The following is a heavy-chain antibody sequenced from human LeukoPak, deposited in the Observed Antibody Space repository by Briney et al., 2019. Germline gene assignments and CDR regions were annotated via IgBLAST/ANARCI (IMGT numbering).Heavy chain of an antibody. Sequence: SGTLSLTCAVSGGSISSNWWSWVRQPPGKGLEWIGEIDHSGSTNYNPSLKSRVTISVDKSESQFSLKLSSVTAADTAVYYCARGRRDGYNLEYFDKWGQGTLVTVSS. J-gene: IGHJ4*02. D-gene: IGHD5-24*01. CDR1: GGSISSNW. V-gene: IGHV4-4*02. CDR2: IDHSGST. CDR3: ARGRRDGYNLEYFDK.